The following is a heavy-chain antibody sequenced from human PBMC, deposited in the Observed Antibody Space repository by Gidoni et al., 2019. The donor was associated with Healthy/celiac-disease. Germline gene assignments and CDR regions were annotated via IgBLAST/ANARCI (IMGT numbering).Heavy chain of an antibody. D-gene: IGHD2-21*01. CDR3: ARYEGDFGGRSYYFDY. CDR1: GFTFSSHS. J-gene: IGHJ4*02. CDR2: ISSSRSYI. V-gene: IGHV3-21*01. Sequence: EVQLVESGGGLVKPGGSLRLSCAASGFTFSSHSMNWVRQAPGKGLEWVSSISSSRSYIYYADSVKGRFTISRDNAKNSLYLQMNSLRAVDTAVYYCARYEGDFGGRSYYFDYWGQGTLVTVSS.